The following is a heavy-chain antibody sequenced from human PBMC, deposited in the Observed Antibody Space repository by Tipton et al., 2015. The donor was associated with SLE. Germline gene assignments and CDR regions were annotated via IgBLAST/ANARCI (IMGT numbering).Heavy chain of an antibody. Sequence: TLSLTCTVSGGSISSSSYYWGWIRQPPGKGLEWIGSIYYSGSTYYNPSLKSRVTISVDTSKNHFSLKLSSVTAADTAVYYCASDLAGSQAFDIWGQGTMVTVSS. D-gene: IGHD6-13*01. V-gene: IGHV4-39*07. CDR2: IYYSGST. J-gene: IGHJ3*02. CDR1: GGSISSSSYY. CDR3: ASDLAGSQAFDI.